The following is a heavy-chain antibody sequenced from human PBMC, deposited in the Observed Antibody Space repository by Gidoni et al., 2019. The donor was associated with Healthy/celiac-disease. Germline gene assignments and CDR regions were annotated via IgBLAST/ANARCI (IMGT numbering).Heavy chain of an antibody. CDR1: GFTFRSYS. V-gene: IGHV3-48*01. J-gene: IGHJ4*02. D-gene: IGHD1-1*01. CDR2: ISSSSSTI. Sequence: EVQLVESGGGWVQPGGSLRLSWSASGFTFRSYSMNWVRQAPGKGLGWVSYISSSSSTIYYADSVKGRFTISRDNAKNSLYLQMNSLRAEDTAVYYCARDSPAMEMHDYWGQGTLVTVSS. CDR3: ARDSPAMEMHDY.